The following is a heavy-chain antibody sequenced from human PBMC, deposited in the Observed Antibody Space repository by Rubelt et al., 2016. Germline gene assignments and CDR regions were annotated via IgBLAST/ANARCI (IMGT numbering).Heavy chain of an antibody. Sequence: QVRLVQSGAEVKKPGASVKVSCKVSGYTLNGVSMHWVRQAPGKGLEWMGGFDRENGGTVFAQKFQGRLTLNGDKSTDTGYMELRSLRAEDTAVYYCATHGSGSYGGAWFDPWGQGGLVSVSS. D-gene: IGHD3-10*01. CDR2: FDRENGGT. J-gene: IGHJ5*02. V-gene: IGHV1-24*01. CDR3: ATHGSGSYGGAWFDP. CDR1: GYTLNGVS.